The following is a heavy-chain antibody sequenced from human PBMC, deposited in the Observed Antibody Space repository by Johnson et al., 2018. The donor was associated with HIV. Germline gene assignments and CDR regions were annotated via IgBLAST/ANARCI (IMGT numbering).Heavy chain of an antibody. Sequence: VQLVESGGGVVRPGGSLRLSCAASGFTFDDHGMSWVRQAPGKGLEWVSYISSSGSTIYYADSVKGRFTISRDNAKNSLYLQMNSLRAEDTAVYYCARDVGRCSGGICYAPVHDSFDIWGQGTIVTVSS. CDR3: ARDVGRCSGGICYAPVHDSFDI. CDR1: GFTFDDHG. V-gene: IGHV3-48*04. J-gene: IGHJ3*02. CDR2: ISSSGSTI. D-gene: IGHD2-15*01.